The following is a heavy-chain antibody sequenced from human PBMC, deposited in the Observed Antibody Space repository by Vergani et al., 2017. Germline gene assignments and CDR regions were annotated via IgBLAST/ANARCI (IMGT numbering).Heavy chain of an antibody. V-gene: IGHV3-30*04. CDR3: ARDRLGAKRGGLDY. CDR1: GFTFSSYA. CDR2: ISYDGSNK. D-gene: IGHD1-26*01. J-gene: IGHJ4*02. Sequence: QVQLVESGGGVVQPGRSLRLSCAASGFTFSSYAMHWVRQAPGKGLEWVAVISYDGSNKYYADSVKGRFTISRDNSKNTLYLQMNSLRAEDTAVYYCARDRLGAKRGGLDYWGQGTLVTVSS.